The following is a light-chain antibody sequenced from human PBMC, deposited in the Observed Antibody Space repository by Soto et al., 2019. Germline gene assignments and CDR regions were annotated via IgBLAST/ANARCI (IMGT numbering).Light chain of an antibody. V-gene: IGLV2-14*01. Sequence: QSVLTQPASVSGSPGQSITISCTGTSSDVGGYNYVSWYQQHPGKAPKLMIYEVSNRPSGVSNRFSGSKSGHTASLTISGLQSEDEADYFCTSYTSSTTLEVFGTGTKGTVL. CDR1: SSDVGGYNY. CDR2: EVS. CDR3: TSYTSSTTLEV. J-gene: IGLJ1*01.